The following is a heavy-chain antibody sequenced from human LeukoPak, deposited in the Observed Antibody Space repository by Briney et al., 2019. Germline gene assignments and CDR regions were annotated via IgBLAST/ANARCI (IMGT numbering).Heavy chain of an antibody. CDR1: GFTFRTYG. V-gene: IGHV3-23*01. J-gene: IGHJ4*01. CDR3: AKDRDY. CDR2: ISNSVGST. Sequence: GGSLRLSCAASGFTFRTYGMSWVRQATGQGLDWVSGISNSVGSTYYADSVQGRFTISRDNSKNTLYLQVNSLRAAETAVYYTAKDRDYWGQRPLVTVSA.